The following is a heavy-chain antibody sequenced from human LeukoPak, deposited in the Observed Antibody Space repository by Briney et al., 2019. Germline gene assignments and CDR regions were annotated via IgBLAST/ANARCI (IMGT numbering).Heavy chain of an antibody. CDR2: IYHSGST. D-gene: IGHD6-13*01. V-gene: IGHV4-38-2*02. Sequence: SQTLSLTCTVSGYSISSGYYWGWIRQPPGKGLEWIGSIYHSGSTYYNPSLKSRVTISVDTSKNQFSLKLSSVTAADTAVYYCARADYSSTWSHDYYYMDVWGKGTTVTVSS. CDR3: ARADYSSTWSHDYYYMDV. J-gene: IGHJ6*03. CDR1: GYSISSGYY.